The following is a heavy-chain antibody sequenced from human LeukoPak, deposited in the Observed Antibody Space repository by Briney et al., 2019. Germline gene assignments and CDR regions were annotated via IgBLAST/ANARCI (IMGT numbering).Heavy chain of an antibody. D-gene: IGHD3-22*01. J-gene: IGHJ4*02. CDR2: ISASGADT. Sequence: GGFLRLSCAASGFTFSSYAMTWVRQAPGKGLEWVSAISASGADTYYADSVKGRFTISRDNSKNTLFLQMNSLRAEDTALYYCAKGSSGYFFDLWGQGTLVTVSS. V-gene: IGHV3-23*01. CDR3: AKGSSGYFFDL. CDR1: GFTFSSYA.